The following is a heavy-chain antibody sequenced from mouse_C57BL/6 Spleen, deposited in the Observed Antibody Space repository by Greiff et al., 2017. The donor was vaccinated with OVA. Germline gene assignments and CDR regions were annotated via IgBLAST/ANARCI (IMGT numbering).Heavy chain of an antibody. Sequence: VQLQQSGPVLVKPGASVKMSCKASGYTFTDYYMNWVKQSHGKSLEWIGVINPYNGGTSYNQKFKGKATLTVDKSSSTAYMELNSLTSEDSAVYYCARKPAYYSNSAWFAYWGQGTLVTVSA. D-gene: IGHD2-5*01. J-gene: IGHJ3*01. V-gene: IGHV1-19*01. CDR1: GYTFTDYY. CDR2: INPYNGGT. CDR3: ARKPAYYSNSAWFAY.